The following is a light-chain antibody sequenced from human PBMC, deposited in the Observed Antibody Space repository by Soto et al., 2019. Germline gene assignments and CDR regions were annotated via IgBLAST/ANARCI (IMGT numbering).Light chain of an antibody. V-gene: IGLV1-40*01. CDR2: GNN. J-gene: IGLJ2*01. CDR3: QSFDSSLNVVI. Sequence: QSVLTQTPSVSGAPGQRVTVSCTGSSSDIGAGYDVHWYQQLPGTAPKLLIYGNNNRPSGVSDRFSGSKSGTSASLAITGLQAEDEASNYCQSFDSSLNVVIFGGGTQLTVL. CDR1: SSDIGAGYD.